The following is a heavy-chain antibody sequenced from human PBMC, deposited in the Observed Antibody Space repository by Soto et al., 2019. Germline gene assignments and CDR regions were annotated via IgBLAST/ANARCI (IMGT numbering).Heavy chain of an antibody. V-gene: IGHV4-34*01. Sequence: QVQLQQWGAGLLKPSETLVLTCAVYGGSFSGYYWSWIRQPPGKGLEWMGEINHSGSTNYNPSLKSQVPISVDTSKTQFSLKLSSVTAADTAVYYCARVWSSNRNGHCCYFDYWGQGTLVTVSS. CDR3: ARVWSSNRNGHCCYFDY. D-gene: IGHD2-21*01. CDR2: INHSGST. J-gene: IGHJ4*02. CDR1: GGSFSGYY.